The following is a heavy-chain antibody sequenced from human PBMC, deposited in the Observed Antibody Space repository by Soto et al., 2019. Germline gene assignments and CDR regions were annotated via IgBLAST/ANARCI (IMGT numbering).Heavy chain of an antibody. Sequence: GGSLRLSCAASGFTFSNAWMNWVRQAPGKGLEWVGRIKSKTDGGTTDYAAPVKGRFTISRDDSKNTLYLQMNSLKTEDTAVYYCTTDRALVITMIVVVVDYWGQGTLVTVS. V-gene: IGHV3-15*07. CDR1: GFTFSNAW. CDR2: IKSKTDGGTT. CDR3: TTDRALVITMIVVVVDY. J-gene: IGHJ4*02. D-gene: IGHD3-22*01.